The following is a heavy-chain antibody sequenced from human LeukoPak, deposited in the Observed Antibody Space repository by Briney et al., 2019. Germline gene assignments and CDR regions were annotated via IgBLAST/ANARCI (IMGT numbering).Heavy chain of an antibody. J-gene: IGHJ3*02. Sequence: PGRSLRLSCAASGFNFSTSGMHWVRQAPGKGLEWVAIIWYDGSDEHYADSVKGRFSISRDNSKNTLYLQMDSLRAEDTAVYYCARAPTDYGDSRGSFDIWGQGTMVTVSS. V-gene: IGHV3-33*01. CDR1: GFNFSTSG. D-gene: IGHD4-17*01. CDR2: IWYDGSDE. CDR3: ARAPTDYGDSRGSFDI.